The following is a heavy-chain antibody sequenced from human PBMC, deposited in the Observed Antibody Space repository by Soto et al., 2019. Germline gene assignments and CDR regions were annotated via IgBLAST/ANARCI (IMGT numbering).Heavy chain of an antibody. V-gene: IGHV3-30-3*01. CDR1: GFTFSSYA. D-gene: IGHD3-3*01. CDR2: ISYDGSNK. J-gene: IGHJ5*02. Sequence: GGSLRLSCAASGFTFSSYAMHWVRQAPGKGLEWVAVISYDGSNKYYADSVKGRFTISRDNSKNTLYLQMNSLRAEDTAVYYCARDWDFWSGYPPQYNWFDPWGQGTLVTVSS. CDR3: ARDWDFWSGYPPQYNWFDP.